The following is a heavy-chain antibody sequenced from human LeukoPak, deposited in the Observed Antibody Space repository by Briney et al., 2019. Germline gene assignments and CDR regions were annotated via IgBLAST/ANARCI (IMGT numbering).Heavy chain of an antibody. J-gene: IGHJ5*02. V-gene: IGHV1-8*01. CDR3: ATEGSGWYHLEYWFDP. CDR2: MNPNSGNT. D-gene: IGHD6-19*01. Sequence: EASVKVSCKASVYTFTSYDINWVRQATGQGLEWMGWMNPNSGNTGYAQKFQGRVTMTRNTSISTAYMELSSLRSEDTAVYYCATEGSGWYHLEYWFDPWGQGTLVTVSS. CDR1: VYTFTSYD.